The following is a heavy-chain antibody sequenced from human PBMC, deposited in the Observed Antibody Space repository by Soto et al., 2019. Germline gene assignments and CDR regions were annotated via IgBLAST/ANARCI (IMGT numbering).Heavy chain of an antibody. Sequence: EVQVVESGGGLVQPGGSLTLSCAASGFIVSNNYMAWVRQAPGKGLEWVSLVYNEGDTHYADAVKGRFTIYRHNSKNTEYIKMKSLRPADTAVYYCGAPGGSSVHWYFDVWGRGTRVTVSS. CDR1: GFIVSNNY. V-gene: IGHV3-53*04. CDR3: GAPGGSSVHWYFDV. J-gene: IGHJ2*01. CDR2: VYNEGDT. D-gene: IGHD3-16*01.